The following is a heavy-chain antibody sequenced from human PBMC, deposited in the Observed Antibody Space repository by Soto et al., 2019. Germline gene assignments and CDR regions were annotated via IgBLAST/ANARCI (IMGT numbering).Heavy chain of an antibody. D-gene: IGHD3-22*01. CDR3: AKDPERITMIVVVTPGRAFDI. J-gene: IGHJ3*02. CDR2: ISGSGGST. Sequence: GGSPRLSCAACVFPFSSYAMSWVRQAPGKGLEWVSAISGSGGSTYYADSVKGRFTISRDNSKNTLYLQMNSLRAEDTAVYYCAKDPERITMIVVVTPGRAFDIWGQGTMVTVSS. V-gene: IGHV3-23*01. CDR1: VFPFSSYA.